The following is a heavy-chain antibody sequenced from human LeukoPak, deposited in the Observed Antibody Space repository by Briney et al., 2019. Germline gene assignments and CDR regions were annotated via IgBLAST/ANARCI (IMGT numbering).Heavy chain of an antibody. CDR1: GFTFSSYS. V-gene: IGHV3-21*01. J-gene: IGHJ5*02. CDR2: ISSSSSYI. Sequence: SGGSLRLSCAASGFTFSSYSMNWVRQAPGKGLEWVSSISSSSSYIYYADSVKGRFTISRDNAKNSLYLQMNSLRAEDTAVYYCARALYQLRGFDPWGQGTLVTVSS. CDR3: ARALYQLRGFDP. D-gene: IGHD2-2*01.